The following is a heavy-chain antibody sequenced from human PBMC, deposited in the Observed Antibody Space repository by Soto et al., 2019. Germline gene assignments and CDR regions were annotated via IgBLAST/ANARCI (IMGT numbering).Heavy chain of an antibody. CDR2: ISGSGTI. CDR1: GFTFNSYS. J-gene: IGHJ4*02. V-gene: IGHV3-48*01. CDR3: VRDMQLWRLDS. D-gene: IGHD3-16*01. Sequence: AGGSLRLSCAASGFTFNSYSMNWVRRAPGKGLEWLSYISGSGTIYYADSVEDRFTVSRDNVKNTLFLHMNSLRAEDTAVYYCVRDMQLWRLDSWGQGTLVTVS.